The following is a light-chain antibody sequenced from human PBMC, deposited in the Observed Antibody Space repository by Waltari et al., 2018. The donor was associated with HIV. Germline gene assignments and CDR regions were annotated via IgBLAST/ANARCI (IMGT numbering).Light chain of an antibody. J-gene: IGLJ3*02. Sequence: AVTQPASVSGRPGQSTTISCTGDDTDFSLYKFVSWYQQHSGKPPRLILYDVDSRASGVSDRFSGSMSGNTASLTISGLRAEDEGHYYCASFTGDNTVMFGGGTEVTVL. CDR2: DVD. CDR3: ASFTGDNTVM. V-gene: IGLV2-14*03. CDR1: DTDFSLYKF.